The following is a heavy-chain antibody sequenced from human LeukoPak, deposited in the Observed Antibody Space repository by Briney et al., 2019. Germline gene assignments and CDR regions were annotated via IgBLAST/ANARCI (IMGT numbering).Heavy chain of an antibody. D-gene: IGHD6-13*01. CDR3: AKVSSSWSSPVDY. Sequence: GGSLRLSCAASGFTFSSYGMHWVRQAPGKGLEWVAVISYDGSNKYYADSVKGRFTISRDNSKNTLYLQMNSLRAEDTAVYYCAKVSSSWSSPVDYWGQGTLVTVST. CDR2: ISYDGSNK. J-gene: IGHJ4*02. V-gene: IGHV3-30*18. CDR1: GFTFSSYG.